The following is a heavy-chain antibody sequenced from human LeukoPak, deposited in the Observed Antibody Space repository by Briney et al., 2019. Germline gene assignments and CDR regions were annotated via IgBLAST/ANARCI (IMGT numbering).Heavy chain of an antibody. CDR3: ARDRYSGSYSYFDY. CDR2: IYYSGST. V-gene: IGHV4-39*07. Sequence: SETLSLTCTVSGGSISGSSYYWGWIRQPPGKGLEWIGSIYYSGSTYYNPSLKSRVTISVDTSKNQFSLKLSSVTAADTAVYYCARDRYSGSYSYFDYWGQGTLVTVSS. J-gene: IGHJ4*02. CDR1: GGSISGSSYY. D-gene: IGHD1-26*01.